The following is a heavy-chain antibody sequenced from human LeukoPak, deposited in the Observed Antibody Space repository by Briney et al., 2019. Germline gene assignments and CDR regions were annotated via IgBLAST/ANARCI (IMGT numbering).Heavy chain of an antibody. CDR1: GGSISSGDYY. CDR3: ARHWRSYGDFCYFDY. V-gene: IGHV4-30-4*01. CDR2: IYYSGTT. Sequence: SETLSLTCTVSGGSISSGDYYWSWFRQPPGKGLEWIGYIYYSGTTYYNPSLRSRVTMSVDTSKNQFSLKLSSVTAADTALYYCARHWRSYGDFCYFDYWGQGTLVTVSS. J-gene: IGHJ4*02. D-gene: IGHD4-17*01.